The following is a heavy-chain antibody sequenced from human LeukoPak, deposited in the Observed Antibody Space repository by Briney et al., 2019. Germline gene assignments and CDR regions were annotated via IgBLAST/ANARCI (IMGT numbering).Heavy chain of an antibody. CDR2: INSDGSST. CDR3: AKEDTAMARLTYYYYMDV. V-gene: IGHV3-74*01. D-gene: IGHD5-18*01. Sequence: GGSLRLSCAASGFTFTSYWMHWVRQAPGKGLVWVSRINSDGSSTTYADSVKGRFTISRDNARNTLYLQMNSLRAEDTAVYYCAKEDTAMARLTYYYYMDVWGKGTTVTVSS. CDR1: GFTFTSYW. J-gene: IGHJ6*03.